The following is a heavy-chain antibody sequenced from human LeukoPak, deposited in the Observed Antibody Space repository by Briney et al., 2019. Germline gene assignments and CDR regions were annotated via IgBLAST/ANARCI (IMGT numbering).Heavy chain of an antibody. CDR1: GYTFSSYG. V-gene: IGHV1-18*01. D-gene: IGHD5-18*01. Sequence: ASVKVSCKASGYTFSSYGISWVRQAPGQGLEWMGWINTYNGNTYYAQKVQGRVTMTTDTSTSTASMELRSLRSDDTALYYCARDVDTAIRFDYWGQGTLVTVSS. CDR2: INTYNGNT. J-gene: IGHJ4*02. CDR3: ARDVDTAIRFDY.